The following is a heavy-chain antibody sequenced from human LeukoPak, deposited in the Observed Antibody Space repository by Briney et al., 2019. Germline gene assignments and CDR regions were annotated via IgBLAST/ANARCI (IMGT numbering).Heavy chain of an antibody. CDR3: ARTYYYGSGSYYPHA. V-gene: IGHV4-59*08. Sequence: SETLSLTCTVSGGSISSYYWSWIRQPPGKGLEWIGYIYYSGCTNYNPSLKSRVTISVDTSKNQFYLKLSSVTAADTAVYYCARTYYYGSGSYYPHAWGQGTLVTVSS. D-gene: IGHD3-10*01. CDR2: IYYSGCT. J-gene: IGHJ5*02. CDR1: GGSISSYY.